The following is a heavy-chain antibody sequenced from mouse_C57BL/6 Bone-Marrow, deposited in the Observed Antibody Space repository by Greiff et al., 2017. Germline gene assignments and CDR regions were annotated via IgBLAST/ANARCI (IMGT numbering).Heavy chain of an antibody. V-gene: IGHV1-53*01. CDR1: GYTFTSYW. D-gene: IGHD2-3*01. J-gene: IGHJ2*01. CDR2: FNPSNGGT. CDR3: AISWIYDGYPFDY. Sequence: VQLQQPGTELVKPGASVKLSCKASGYTFTSYWMHWVKQRPGQGLEWIGNFNPSNGGTNYTEKFKSKATLTVDKSSSTAYMQLSSLTSEASAVYYCAISWIYDGYPFDYWGQGTTLTVSS.